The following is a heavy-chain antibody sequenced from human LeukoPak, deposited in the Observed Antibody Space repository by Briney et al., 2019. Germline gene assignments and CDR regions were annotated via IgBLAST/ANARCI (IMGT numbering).Heavy chain of an antibody. V-gene: IGHV4-59*08. CDR2: IHYSGGT. Sequence: SETLSLTCTVSGGSISNYYWSWIRQSPGKGLEWIGYIHYSGGTKYNPSLKSRVIISVDMSMNRFSLKLSSVTAADTAMYYCAKHSVLTGSGYAFDIWGQGTAVTVSS. J-gene: IGHJ3*02. D-gene: IGHD3-9*01. CDR3: AKHSVLTGSGYAFDI. CDR1: GGSISNYY.